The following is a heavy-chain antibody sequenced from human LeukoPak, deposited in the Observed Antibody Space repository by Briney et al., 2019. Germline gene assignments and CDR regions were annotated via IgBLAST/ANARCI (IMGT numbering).Heavy chain of an antibody. J-gene: IGHJ4*02. CDR2: INHSGST. D-gene: IGHD2-2*01. Sequence: PSETLSLTCAVYGGSFSGYYWSWIRQPPGKGLEWIGEINHSGSTNYNPSLKSRVTISVDTSKNQFFLKLSSVTAADTAVYYCARPYLSWGTLVVPAAMDYWGQGTLVTVSS. V-gene: IGHV4-34*01. CDR1: GGSFSGYY. CDR3: ARPYLSWGTLVVPAAMDY.